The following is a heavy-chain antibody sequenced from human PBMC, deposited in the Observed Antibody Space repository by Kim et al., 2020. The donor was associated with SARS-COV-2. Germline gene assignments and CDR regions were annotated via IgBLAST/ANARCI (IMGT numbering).Heavy chain of an antibody. J-gene: IGHJ5*02. V-gene: IGHV3-23*01. Sequence: GGSLRLSCAASGFTFSSYAMSWVRQAPGKGLEWVSAISGSGGSTYYTDSVKGRFTISRDNSKNTLYLQMNSLRAEGTAVYYCAKGGPRVWVGADWFDPWGQGALVTVSS. CDR3: AKGGPRVWVGADWFDP. CDR2: ISGSGGST. CDR1: GFTFSSYA. D-gene: IGHD3-10*01.